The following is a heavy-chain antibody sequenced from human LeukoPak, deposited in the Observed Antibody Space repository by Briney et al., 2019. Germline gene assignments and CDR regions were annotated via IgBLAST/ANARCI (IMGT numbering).Heavy chain of an antibody. Sequence: GGSLRLSCAASGFTFSSYPMSWVRQAPGKGLEWVSVISGSGDSTYYAGSVKGRFTFSRDNSKNTLYLQMNSLTVEDTAVYYCAKDRSSSTNWGFDPWGQGTLVTVSS. D-gene: IGHD2-2*01. J-gene: IGHJ5*02. CDR3: AKDRSSSTNWGFDP. CDR2: ISGSGDST. V-gene: IGHV3-23*01. CDR1: GFTFSSYP.